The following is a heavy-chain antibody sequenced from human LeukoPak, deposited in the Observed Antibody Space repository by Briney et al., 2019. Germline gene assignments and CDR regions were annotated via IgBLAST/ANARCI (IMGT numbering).Heavy chain of an antibody. V-gene: IGHV4-59*01. D-gene: IGHD5-24*01. CDR2: IYYSGST. CDR1: GGSISSYY. CDR3: ARGGEMATTENFFAY. Sequence: SETLSLTCTVSGGSISSYYWSWIRQPPGKGLEWIGSIYYSGSTHYNPSLKSRVTLSLDTSKNQFSLKLSSVTAADTAVYYCARGGEMATTENFFAYWGQGTLVTVSS. J-gene: IGHJ4*02.